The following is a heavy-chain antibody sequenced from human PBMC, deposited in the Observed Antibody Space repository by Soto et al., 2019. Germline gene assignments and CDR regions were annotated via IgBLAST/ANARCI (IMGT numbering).Heavy chain of an antibody. D-gene: IGHD3-10*01. J-gene: IGHJ4*02. CDR2: ISAYNGNT. CDR3: ARVGGSGSYSLF. Sequence: ASVKVSCKAAVYTFTGYGISWVRQAPGQGLEWMGWISAYNGNTNYAQKLQGRVTMTTDTSTSTAYMELRSLRSDDTAVYYCARVGGSGSYSLFWGQGTLVTVSS. V-gene: IGHV1-18*01. CDR1: VYTFTGYG.